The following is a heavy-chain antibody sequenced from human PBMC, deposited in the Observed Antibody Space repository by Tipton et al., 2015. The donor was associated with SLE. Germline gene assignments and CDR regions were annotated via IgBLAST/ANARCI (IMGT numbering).Heavy chain of an antibody. V-gene: IGHV4-34*01. CDR1: GGSFSGYY. Sequence: TLSLTCTVYGGSFSGYYWSWIRQPPGKGLEWIGEINHSGSTNYNPSLKSRVNISVDTSKNQFSLKLSSVTAADTAVYYCARDRQWLVRFDYWGQGTLVTVSS. CDR2: INHSGST. CDR3: ARDRQWLVRFDY. J-gene: IGHJ4*02. D-gene: IGHD6-19*01.